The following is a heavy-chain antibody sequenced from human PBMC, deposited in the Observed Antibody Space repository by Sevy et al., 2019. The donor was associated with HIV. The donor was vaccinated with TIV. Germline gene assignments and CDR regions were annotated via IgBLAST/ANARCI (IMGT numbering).Heavy chain of an antibody. CDR3: ARDESFSMTVVDVDY. CDR1: GYTFTNYG. J-gene: IGHJ4*02. Sequence: ASVKVSCKASGYTFTNYGITWVRQAPGQGLEWMGWFSAYNGNTNYAQKLQGRVTMTTDTSTSTAYMELRSLRSDDTAVYYCARDESFSMTVVDVDYWGQGTLVTVSS. D-gene: IGHD3-22*01. V-gene: IGHV1-18*01. CDR2: FSAYNGNT.